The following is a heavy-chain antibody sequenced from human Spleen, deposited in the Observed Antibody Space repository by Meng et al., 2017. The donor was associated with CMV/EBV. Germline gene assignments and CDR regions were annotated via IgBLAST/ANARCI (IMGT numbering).Heavy chain of an antibody. Sequence: GFTFDYHTMHVVRQPPGKGLEWVSLINGDGSAMSYGDSVRGRFTISRDNSKNSLYLQMNSLRTDDTASYYCAKARFCSRGSCYFIDSWGREPWSPSPQ. CDR3: AKARFCSRGSCYFIDS. CDR2: INGDGSAM. D-gene: IGHD2-15*01. J-gene: IGHJ4*02. V-gene: IGHV3-43*01. CDR1: GFTFDYHT.